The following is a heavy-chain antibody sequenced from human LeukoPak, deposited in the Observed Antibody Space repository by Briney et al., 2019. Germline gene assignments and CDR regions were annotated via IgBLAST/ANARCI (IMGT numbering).Heavy chain of an antibody. J-gene: IGHJ4*02. D-gene: IGHD5-24*01. CDR2: IYSGGNT. Sequence: GGSLRLSCAASGFTFSSCAMTWVRQAPWKGLEWVSTIYSGGNTFYADSVKGRFTISRDNSKNTLYFQMNSLRAEDTAVYYCATGRDAYKSGCWGQGTLVTVSS. CDR3: ATGRDAYKSGC. V-gene: IGHV3-66*01. CDR1: GFTFSSCA.